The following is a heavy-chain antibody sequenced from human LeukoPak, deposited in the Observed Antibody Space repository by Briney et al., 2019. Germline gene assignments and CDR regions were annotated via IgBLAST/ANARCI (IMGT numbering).Heavy chain of an antibody. D-gene: IGHD2-2*01. CDR2: IIPIFGTA. J-gene: IGHJ6*02. CDR1: GGTFSTYA. Sequence: SVEVSCKASGGTFSTYAITWVRQAPGQGLEWMGGIIPIFGTANYAQNFQGRVTITADESTSTAYIDLSSLRSEDTAVYYCARTRSGCSTTNCYPYDMDVWGQGTTVTVSS. CDR3: ARTRSGCSTTNCYPYDMDV. V-gene: IGHV1-69*13.